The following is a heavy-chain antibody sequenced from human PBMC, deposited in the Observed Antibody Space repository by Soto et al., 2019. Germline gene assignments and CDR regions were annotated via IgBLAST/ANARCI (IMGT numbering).Heavy chain of an antibody. J-gene: IGHJ4*02. CDR3: ATGSSLGAPR. Sequence: PSETLSLTCAVSGGWSWVRQPPGMGLEWIGEIYHSGSTDYKTSRGTISVDTSKKQSSLNLRSLTAEDTAVYYCATGSSLGAPRWGQGTLVTVSS. D-gene: IGHD3-16*01. V-gene: IGHV4-4*02. CDR2: IYHSGST. CDR1: GG.